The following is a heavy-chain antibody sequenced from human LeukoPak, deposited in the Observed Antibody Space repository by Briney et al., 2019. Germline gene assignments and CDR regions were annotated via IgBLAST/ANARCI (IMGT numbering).Heavy chain of an antibody. CDR3: ARDASGNYQATEYFQH. J-gene: IGHJ1*01. CDR1: GYTFTGYY. Sequence: ASVKVSCKASGYTFTGYYMHWVRQAPGQGLEWMGWINPNSGGSSYAQKFQGRVTMSRDTSVSTGYMELSRLRSDDTAVYYCARDASGNYQATEYFQHWSQGTLVTVSS. CDR2: INPNSGGS. V-gene: IGHV1-2*02. D-gene: IGHD1-26*01.